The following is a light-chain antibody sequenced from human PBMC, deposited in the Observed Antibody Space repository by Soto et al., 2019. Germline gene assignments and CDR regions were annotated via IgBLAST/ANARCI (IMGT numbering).Light chain of an antibody. V-gene: IGLV2-11*01. Sequence: QSALTQPRSVSGSPGQSVTISCTGTSSNVGGYNFVSWYQQHPGKAPKLIIYDVAKRPSGVPDRFSGSKSYNTSSLTISGLQAEDEADYYFSSYAGTYPWVFGGGTKLTVL. J-gene: IGLJ3*02. CDR3: SSYAGTYPWV. CDR2: DVA. CDR1: SSNVGGYNF.